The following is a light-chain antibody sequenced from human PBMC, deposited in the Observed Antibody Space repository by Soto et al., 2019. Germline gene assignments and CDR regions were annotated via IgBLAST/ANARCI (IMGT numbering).Light chain of an antibody. J-gene: IGKJ4*01. CDR3: QQFSSYPLT. CDR1: QSVSSSY. CDR2: GAS. V-gene: IGKV3-20*01. Sequence: DIVLTQSPGTLSLSPGERATLSCRASQSVSSSYLAWYQQKPGQSPRLLIYGASTRATGIPARFSGGGSGTDFTLTISRLEPEDFAVYYCQQFSSYPLTFGGGTKVDIK.